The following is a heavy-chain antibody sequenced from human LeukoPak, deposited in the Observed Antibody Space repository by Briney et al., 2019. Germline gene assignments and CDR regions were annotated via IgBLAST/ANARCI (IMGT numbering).Heavy chain of an antibody. Sequence: PGGSLRLSCSASGFTFSSYAMHWVRQAPGKGLEYVSAISSNGGSTYYADSVKGRFTISTDNSKNTLYLQMSSLRAEDTAVYYCVKEGYDSSGYLDYWGQGTLVTVSP. CDR2: ISSNGGST. D-gene: IGHD3-22*01. CDR1: GFTFSSYA. J-gene: IGHJ4*02. CDR3: VKEGYDSSGYLDY. V-gene: IGHV3-64D*06.